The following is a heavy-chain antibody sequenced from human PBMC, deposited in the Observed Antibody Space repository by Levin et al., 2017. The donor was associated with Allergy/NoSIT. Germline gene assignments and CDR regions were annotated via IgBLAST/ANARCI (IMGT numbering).Heavy chain of an antibody. CDR2: IKSNTDGGTT. V-gene: IGHV3-15*01. CDR1: GITFSNAW. D-gene: IGHD6-13*01. CDR3: TTYSSSWYYFDY. J-gene: IGHJ4*02. Sequence: GESLKISCAASGITFSNAWMSWARQAPGKGLEWVGRIKSNTDGGTTEYAALVKGRFSISRDDSKNTLYLQMNSLKTEDTAIYFCTTYSSSWYYFDYWGQGTLVTVSS.